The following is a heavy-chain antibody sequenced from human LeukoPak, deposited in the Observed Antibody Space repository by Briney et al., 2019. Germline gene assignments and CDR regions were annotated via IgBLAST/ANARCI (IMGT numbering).Heavy chain of an antibody. D-gene: IGHD2-15*01. CDR2: IDTRDKGSAT. CDR3: TRDGGSWSHLDY. CDR1: GFIFSDCA. V-gene: IGHV3-73*01. J-gene: IGHJ4*02. Sequence: PGGSLKLPCVGFGFIFSDCAIHWVRQASGKGLEWVGRIDTRDKGSATAYAASVRGRFAISRDDSESTAYLQMTGLKTEDTAVYFCTRDGGSWSHLDYWGQGALVTVSS.